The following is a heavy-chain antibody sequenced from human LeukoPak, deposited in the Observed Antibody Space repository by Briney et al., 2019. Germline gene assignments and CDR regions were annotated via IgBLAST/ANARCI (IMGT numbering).Heavy chain of an antibody. Sequence: PGGSLRLSCAASGFTFSSYWMSWVRQAPGKGLEWVANIKQDGSEKYYVDSVKGRFTISRDNAKNSLYLQMNSLRAEDTAVYYCARDRYFGWPEDFDYWGQGTLVTVSS. D-gene: IGHD3-9*01. V-gene: IGHV3-7*01. CDR3: ARDRYFGWPEDFDY. J-gene: IGHJ4*02. CDR1: GFTFSSYW. CDR2: IKQDGSEK.